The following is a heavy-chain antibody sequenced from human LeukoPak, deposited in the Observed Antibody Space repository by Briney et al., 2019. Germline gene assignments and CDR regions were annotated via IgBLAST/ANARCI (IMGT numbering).Heavy chain of an antibody. Sequence: ASVKVSCKVSGYTLTELSMHWVRQAPGKGLEWIGGFDPEDGETIYAQKFQGRVTMTEDTSTDTAYMELSSLRSEDTAVYYCATDLGVVTPRSIWGQGTLVTVSS. V-gene: IGHV1-24*01. CDR2: FDPEDGET. D-gene: IGHD4-23*01. J-gene: IGHJ4*02. CDR1: GYTLTELS. CDR3: ATDLGVVTPRSI.